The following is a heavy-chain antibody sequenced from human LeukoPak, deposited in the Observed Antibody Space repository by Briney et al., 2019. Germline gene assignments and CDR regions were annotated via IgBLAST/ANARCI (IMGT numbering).Heavy chain of an antibody. CDR1: GYTFTSYD. CDR3: ASGDILTWYAFDI. CDR2: MNPNSGNT. Sequence: GASVKVSCKASGYTFTSYDINWVRQATGQGLEWMGWMNPNSGNTGYAQKFQGRVAMTRNTSISTAYMELSSLRSEDTAVYYCASGDILTWYAFDIWGQGTMVTVSS. J-gene: IGHJ3*02. V-gene: IGHV1-8*01. D-gene: IGHD3-9*01.